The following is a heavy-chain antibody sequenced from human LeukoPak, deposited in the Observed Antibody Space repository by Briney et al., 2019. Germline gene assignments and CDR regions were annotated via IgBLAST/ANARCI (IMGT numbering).Heavy chain of an antibody. J-gene: IGHJ3*02. D-gene: IGHD3-10*01. V-gene: IGHV1-2*02. CDR1: GYTFIGYY. CDR3: ASGREYYGSGSHDDAFDI. Sequence: VASVKVSRKASGYTFIGYYIHWVRQAPGQGLEWMGWINPNSGGTNYAQKFQGRVTMTRDTSITTAYMELSRLRSDDTAVYYCASGREYYGSGSHDDAFDIWGQGTMVTVSS. CDR2: INPNSGGT.